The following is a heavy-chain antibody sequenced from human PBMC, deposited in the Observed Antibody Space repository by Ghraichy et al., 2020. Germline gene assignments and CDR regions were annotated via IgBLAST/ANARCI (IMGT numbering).Heavy chain of an antibody. J-gene: IGHJ6*02. CDR3: ARGQGSSGWYDWSAYGMDG. V-gene: IGHV4-30-2*01. CDR1: GGSISSGGYS. CDR2: IYHSGST. D-gene: IGHD6-19*01. Sequence: SETLSLTCAVSGGSISSGGYSWSWIRQPPGKGLEWIGYIYHSGSTYYNPSLKSRVTISVDRSKNQFSLKLSSVTAADTAVYYCARGQGSSGWYDWSAYGMDGWGQGTTVTVSS.